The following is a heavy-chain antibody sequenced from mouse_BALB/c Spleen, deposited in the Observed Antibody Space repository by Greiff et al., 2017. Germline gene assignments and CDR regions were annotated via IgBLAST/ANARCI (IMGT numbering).Heavy chain of an antibody. CDR2: INPNNGGT. V-gene: IGHV1-18*01. CDR1: GYTFTDYN. D-gene: IGHD2-10*01. Sequence: VQLKQSGPELVKPGASVKIPCKASGYTFTDYNMDWVKQSHGKSLEWIGDINPNNGGTIYNQKFKGKATLTVDKSSSTAYMELRSLTSEDTAVYYCARIAYYGNYDYAMDYWGQGTSVTVSS. CDR3: ARIAYYGNYDYAMDY. J-gene: IGHJ4*01.